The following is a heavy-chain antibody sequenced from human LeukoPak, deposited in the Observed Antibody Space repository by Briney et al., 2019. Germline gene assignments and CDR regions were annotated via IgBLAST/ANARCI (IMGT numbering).Heavy chain of an antibody. V-gene: IGHV3-11*01. CDR2: ISNSGSII. CDR3: AREHAGVSAFDI. Sequence: PGGSLRLSCAASGFTLSDYYMSWIRQAPGKGLEWVSYISNSGSIIKYADSVKGRFTISRDNAKNSLYLQMNSLRAEDTAVYYCAREHAGVSAFDIWGQGTLVTVSS. CDR1: GFTLSDYY. J-gene: IGHJ3*02. D-gene: IGHD3-10*01.